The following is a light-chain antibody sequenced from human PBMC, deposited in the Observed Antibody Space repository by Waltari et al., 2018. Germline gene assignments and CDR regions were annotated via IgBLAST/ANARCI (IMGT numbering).Light chain of an antibody. V-gene: IGKV1-12*01. CDR2: ATS. Sequence: TSRASQDIKYWLAWYQQKPGKAPNLLIYATSSLQTGVPSRFSGSGSGTEFTLTISSLQPEDFATYYCQQANSFPITFGPGTKVDFK. J-gene: IGKJ3*01. CDR1: QDIKYW. CDR3: QQANSFPIT.